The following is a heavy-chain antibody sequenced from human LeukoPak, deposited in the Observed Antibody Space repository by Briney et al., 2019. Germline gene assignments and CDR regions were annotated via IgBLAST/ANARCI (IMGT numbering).Heavy chain of an antibody. CDR2: IYTSGST. D-gene: IGHD6-13*01. Sequence: SETLSLTCTVSGGSISSYYWSWIRQPAGKGLEWIGRIYTSGSTNYNPSLKSRVTMSVDTSKNQFSLKLSSVTAADTAVYYCARKENSSSWSEFDYWGQGTLVTVSS. J-gene: IGHJ4*02. CDR3: ARKENSSSWSEFDY. CDR1: GGSISSYY. V-gene: IGHV4-4*07.